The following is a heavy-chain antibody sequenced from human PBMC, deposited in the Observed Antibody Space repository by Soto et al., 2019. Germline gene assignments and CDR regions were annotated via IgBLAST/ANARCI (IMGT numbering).Heavy chain of an antibody. CDR1: GFTFTDYY. D-gene: IGHD3-10*01. CDR3: ARENRPRITDT. J-gene: IGHJ3*02. CDR2: IGSSGSTI. Sequence: QVQLVESGGGLVKPGGSLRLSCVASGFTFTDYYMSWIRQAPGKGLEWLSYIGSSGSTIYYADSVKGRFTISRDNAKNSLYLQMSSLRAEDTAVYYCARENRPRITDTWGQGTMVTVSS. V-gene: IGHV3-11*01.